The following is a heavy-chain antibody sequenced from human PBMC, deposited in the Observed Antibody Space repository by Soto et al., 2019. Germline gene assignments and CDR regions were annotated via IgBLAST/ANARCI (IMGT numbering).Heavy chain of an antibody. CDR2: ISAYNGNT. J-gene: IGHJ6*02. V-gene: IGHV1-18*01. CDR3: AGTRGSSSWYSDYYYGMDV. CDR1: GYTFTSYG. Sequence: QVQLVQSGAAVKKPGASVKVSCKASGYTFTSYGISWVRQAPGQGLEWMGWISAYNGNTNYAQKLQGRVTMTTDTTTSTAYMELRSLRSDDTAVYYCAGTRGSSSWYSDYYYGMDVWGQGTTVTVSS. D-gene: IGHD6-13*01.